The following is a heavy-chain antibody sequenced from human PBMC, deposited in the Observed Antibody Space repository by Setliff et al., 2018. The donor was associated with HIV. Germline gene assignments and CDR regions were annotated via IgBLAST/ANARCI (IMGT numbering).Heavy chain of an antibody. Sequence: SETLSLTCTVSGGSISSVGYYWSWIRQHPGKGLEWIGYICYTGSTHDNPSLKSRVTISVDTSKNQLSPKLRSVTAADTAVYYCARTRYSYGYFYYMDVWGKGTTVTVSS. J-gene: IGHJ6*03. CDR3: ARTRYSYGYFYYMDV. CDR2: ICYTGST. V-gene: IGHV4-31*03. CDR1: GGSISSVGYY. D-gene: IGHD5-18*01.